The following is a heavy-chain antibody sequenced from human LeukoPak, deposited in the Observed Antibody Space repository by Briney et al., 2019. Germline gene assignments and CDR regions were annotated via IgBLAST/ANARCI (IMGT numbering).Heavy chain of an antibody. J-gene: IGHJ4*02. D-gene: IGHD2-21*01. CDR3: ARSFNVESGSSYFDY. Sequence: ASVKVSRKASEYTFTAYYMNWLRQAPAQGLEWLGWINPYSGGTNYAQKFQGRVTMTRDTSISTASMEMSRLRSDDTAVYYCARSFNVESGSSYFDYWGQGTLVTVSS. CDR1: EYTFTAYY. V-gene: IGHV1-2*02. CDR2: INPYSGGT.